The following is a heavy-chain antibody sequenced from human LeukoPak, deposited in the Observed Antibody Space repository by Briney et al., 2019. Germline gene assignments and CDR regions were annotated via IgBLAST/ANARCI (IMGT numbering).Heavy chain of an antibody. CDR3: AKTAVGNQAMATIRRDFDY. CDR2: ISGSGGST. V-gene: IGHV3-23*01. CDR1: GFTFSSYA. Sequence: GGSLRLSCAASGFTFSSYAMSWVRQAPGKGLEWVSAISGSGGSTYYADSVKGRFTISRDNSKNTLYLQMNSLRAEDTAVYYCAKTAVGNQAMATIRRDFDYWGQGTLVTVSS. D-gene: IGHD5-24*01. J-gene: IGHJ4*02.